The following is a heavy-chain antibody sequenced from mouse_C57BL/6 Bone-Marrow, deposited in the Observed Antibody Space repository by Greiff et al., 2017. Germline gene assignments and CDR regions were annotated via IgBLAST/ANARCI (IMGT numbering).Heavy chain of an antibody. CDR1: GYTFTNYW. V-gene: IGHV1-63*01. Sequence: VQLQQCGAELVRPGTSVKMSCKASGYTFTNYWIGWAKQRPGHGLEWIGDIYPGGGYTNYNEKFKGKATLTADKSSSTAYMQFSSLTSEDSAIYYCARMGLRQYFDVWGTGTTVTVSS. D-gene: IGHD1-2*01. J-gene: IGHJ1*03. CDR3: ARMGLRQYFDV. CDR2: IYPGGGYT.